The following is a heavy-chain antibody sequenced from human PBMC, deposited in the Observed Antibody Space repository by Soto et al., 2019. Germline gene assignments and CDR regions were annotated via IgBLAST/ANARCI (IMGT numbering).Heavy chain of an antibody. J-gene: IGHJ4*02. CDR3: ARGRHIVSPGN. CDR2: FNPNSGGT. D-gene: IGHD2-21*01. CDR1: GYPFTGSQ. V-gene: IGHV1-2*02. Sequence: QVKLVQSGAEVKKPGASVKVSCRASGYPFTGSQMHWVRQAPGQGLEWMGWFNPNSGGTNYAEKFQGRVSMTGDTSISAAYMELNRLTSDDTAIYYCARGRHIVSPGNWGQGTLVSVSS.